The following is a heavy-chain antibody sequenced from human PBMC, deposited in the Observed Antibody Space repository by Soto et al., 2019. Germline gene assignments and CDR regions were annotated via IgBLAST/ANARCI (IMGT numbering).Heavy chain of an antibody. D-gene: IGHD5-18*01. J-gene: IGHJ5*02. V-gene: IGHV4-59*01. CDR1: GASISSYY. CDR2: IYYSGST. Sequence: SETLSLTCTVSGASISSYYWSWIRQPPGKGLEWIGYIYYSGSTNYNPSLKSRVTISVDTSKNQFSLKLSSVTAADTAVYYCARALGYSYGNWFDPWGQGTLVTVS. CDR3: ARALGYSYGNWFDP.